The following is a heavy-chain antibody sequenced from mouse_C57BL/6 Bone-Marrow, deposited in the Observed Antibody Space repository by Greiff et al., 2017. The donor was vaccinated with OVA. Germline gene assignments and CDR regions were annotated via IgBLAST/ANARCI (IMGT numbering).Heavy chain of an antibody. D-gene: IGHD1-1*01. CDR3: TRDRGYGSTFAY. Sequence: EVKVVESGEGLVKPGGSLKLSCAASGFTFSSYAMSWVRQTPEKRLEWVAYISSGGDYIYYADTVKGRFTISRDNARNTLYLQMSSLKSEDTAMYYCTRDRGYGSTFAYWGQGTLVTVSA. J-gene: IGHJ3*01. CDR1: GFTFSSYA. V-gene: IGHV5-9-1*02. CDR2: ISSGGDYI.